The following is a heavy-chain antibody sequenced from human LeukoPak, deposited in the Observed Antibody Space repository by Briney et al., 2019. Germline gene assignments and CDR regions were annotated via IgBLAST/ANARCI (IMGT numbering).Heavy chain of an antibody. Sequence: GGSLRLSCAASGFTFSSYGMSWVRQAPGKGLEWVSSISGSGGDTYYADSVKGRFTISRDNSKNTLYLQMNSLRAEDTAVYYCAKDLRFLEWLLYENVRLAFDYWGQGTLVTVSS. CDR1: GFTFSSYG. CDR3: AKDLRFLEWLLYENVRLAFDY. J-gene: IGHJ4*02. CDR2: ISGSGGDT. D-gene: IGHD3-3*01. V-gene: IGHV3-23*01.